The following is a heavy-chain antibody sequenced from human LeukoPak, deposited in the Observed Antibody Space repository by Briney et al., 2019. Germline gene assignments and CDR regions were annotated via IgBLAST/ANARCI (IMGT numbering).Heavy chain of an antibody. Sequence: SETLSLTCTVSGDSISSSDYYWGWVRQPPGKGLEWIGSIHYSGSAHYNPPLKSRVTISVDTSKNQFSLKLSSVTAADTAVYYCARRASRIYSSGWYDTGDYFDYWGQGTLVTVSS. CDR2: IHYSGSA. J-gene: IGHJ4*02. CDR1: GDSISSSDYY. CDR3: ARRASRIYSSGWYDTGDYFDY. D-gene: IGHD6-19*01. V-gene: IGHV4-39*07.